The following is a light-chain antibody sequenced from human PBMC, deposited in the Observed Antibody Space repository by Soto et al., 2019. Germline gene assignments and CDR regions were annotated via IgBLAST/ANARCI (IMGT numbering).Light chain of an antibody. CDR2: EAS. J-gene: IGKJ1*01. CDR1: QSISKW. CDR3: QQYNSYS. Sequence: DIQMTQSPSTLSASVGDRVTIICRASQSISKWLAWHQQKPGKAPKLLMYEASNLQSGVPSRFSGSGSGTEFTLTISSLQPDDFATYYCQQYNSYSFGQGTKVDIK. V-gene: IGKV1-5*02.